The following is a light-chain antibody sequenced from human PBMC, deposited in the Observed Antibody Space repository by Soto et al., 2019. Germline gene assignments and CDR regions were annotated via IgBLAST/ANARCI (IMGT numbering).Light chain of an antibody. V-gene: IGKV1-5*01. CDR1: QNIIRW. J-gene: IGKJ1*01. CDR3: QQYNDMPPWT. CDR2: DAS. Sequence: DIQMTQSPSTLSASVGDRVTITCRASQNIIRWLAWYQQKPGKAPNLLIYDASTLESGVPSRFSGCGSGTEFTLSISALHPDDFATYYCQQYNDMPPWTFGQGTKVDIK.